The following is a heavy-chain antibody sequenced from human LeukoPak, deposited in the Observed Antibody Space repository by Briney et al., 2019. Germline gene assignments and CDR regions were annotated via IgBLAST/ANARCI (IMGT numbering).Heavy chain of an antibody. J-gene: IGHJ4*02. D-gene: IGHD6-13*01. V-gene: IGHV1-18*01. CDR2: ISAYNGNT. CDR1: GYTFTSYG. CDR3: ARGDSSSWYKAG. Sequence: ASVKVSCKASGYTFTSYGISWVRQAPGQGLEWMGWISAYNGNTNYAQKLQGRVTMTRNTSISTAYMELSSLRSEDTAVYYCARGDSSSWYKAGWGQGTLVTVSS.